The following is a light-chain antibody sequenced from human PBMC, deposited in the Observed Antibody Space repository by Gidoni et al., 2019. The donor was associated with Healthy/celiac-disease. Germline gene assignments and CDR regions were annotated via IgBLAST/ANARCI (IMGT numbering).Light chain of an antibody. CDR3: QQLNSYPLT. CDR1: QGISSY. CDR2: AAS. Sequence: IQLTQSPSSLSASVGDRVTITCRASQGISSYLAWYQQKPGKAPQLLIYAASTLQRGVPARFSGSGSGTDFTLTISILQPEDFATYYCQQLNSYPLTFGGGTKVEIK. J-gene: IGKJ4*01. V-gene: IGKV1-9*01.